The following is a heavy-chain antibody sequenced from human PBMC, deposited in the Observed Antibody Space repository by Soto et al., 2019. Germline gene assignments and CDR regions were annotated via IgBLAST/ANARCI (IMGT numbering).Heavy chain of an antibody. CDR3: AGGGVRGVITRTRDYYGMDV. D-gene: IGHD3-10*01. CDR1: GYSFTSYW. Sequence: EVQLVQSGAEVKKPGESLKISCKGSGYSFTSYWIGWVRQMPGKGLEWMGIIYPGDSDTRYSPSFQGQVTISADKSISPAYLQWSSLKGSDTAMYYCAGGGVRGVITRTRDYYGMDVWGQGTTVTVSS. J-gene: IGHJ6*02. V-gene: IGHV5-51*01. CDR2: IYPGDSDT.